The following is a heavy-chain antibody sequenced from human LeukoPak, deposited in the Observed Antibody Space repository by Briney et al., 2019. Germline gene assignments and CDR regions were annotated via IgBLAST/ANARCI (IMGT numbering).Heavy chain of an antibody. V-gene: IGHV1-46*01. Sequence: ASVKVPCKASGYSFTYYYIYWVRQAPGQGLEWMGLINPSGGSTRYAQNFQGRVTMTRDTSTSTVSMELSSLRSGDTAMYYCARGPYSSGWYGLDYWGQGTLVTVSS. D-gene: IGHD6-19*01. CDR2: INPSGGST. CDR3: ARGPYSSGWYGLDY. J-gene: IGHJ4*02. CDR1: GYSFTYYY.